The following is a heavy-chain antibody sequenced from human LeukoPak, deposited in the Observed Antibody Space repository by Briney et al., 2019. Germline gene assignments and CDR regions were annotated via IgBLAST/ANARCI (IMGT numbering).Heavy chain of an antibody. J-gene: IGHJ4*02. CDR1: GFSFNTYW. CDR2: VNQGGSET. V-gene: IGHV3-7*01. Sequence: GGSLSLSCAACGFSFNTYWMTWVRQAPGKGLEWVANVNQGGSETYYVDSVKGRFIISRDNAKNSMYLQMNSLRAEDTAVYYCVRGGLYHYSGTSGDYWGQGTLVTVSS. D-gene: IGHD3-16*02. CDR3: VRGGLYHYSGTSGDY.